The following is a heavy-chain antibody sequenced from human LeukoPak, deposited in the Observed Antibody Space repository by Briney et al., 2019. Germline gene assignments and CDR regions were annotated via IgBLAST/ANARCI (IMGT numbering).Heavy chain of an antibody. J-gene: IGHJ6*02. V-gene: IGHV4-31*03. CDR2: INYSGNT. D-gene: IGHD2-21*01. Sequence: PSETLSLTCTVSGGSISSGGYYWSWIRQHPGRGLEWIGYINYSGNTYSTPSLRSRLRLSVETSKNQFSLRLASVTAADTAVYYCARTVATGVGYYGLDVWGQGTTVTVSS. CDR1: GGSISSGGYY. CDR3: ARTVATGVGYYGLDV.